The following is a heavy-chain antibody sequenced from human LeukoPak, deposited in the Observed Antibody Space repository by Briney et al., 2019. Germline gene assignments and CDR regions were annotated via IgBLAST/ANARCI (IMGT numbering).Heavy chain of an antibody. Sequence: GASVKVSCKASGYTFTSYSMHWVRQAPGQGLEWMGIINPSGGSTSYAQKFQGRVAMTRDTSTSTVYMALSSLRSKDTAEYSCASYNLPWFGYLFSYYFDYWGQGTLVTVSS. V-gene: IGHV1-46*01. D-gene: IGHD3-10*01. CDR3: ASYNLPWFGYLFSYYFDY. CDR1: GYTFTSYS. CDR2: INPSGGST. J-gene: IGHJ4*02.